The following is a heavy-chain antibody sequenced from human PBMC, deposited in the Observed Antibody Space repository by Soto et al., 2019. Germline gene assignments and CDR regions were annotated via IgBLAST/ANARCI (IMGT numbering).Heavy chain of an antibody. Sequence: PGGSLRPSCETSGFTFASASMSWVRQAPGKGLEWVSSVTPSGDATYSADSVKGRFTISRDNSKNTLYLQMNSLRVEDTAVYYCAKLTTSWGQGTLVTVSS. V-gene: IGHV3-23*01. CDR1: GFTFASAS. CDR2: VTPSGDAT. J-gene: IGHJ5*02. CDR3: AKLTTS.